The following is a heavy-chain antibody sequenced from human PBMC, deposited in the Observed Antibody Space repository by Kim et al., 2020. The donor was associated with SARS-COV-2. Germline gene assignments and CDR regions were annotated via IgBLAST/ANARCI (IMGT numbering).Heavy chain of an antibody. V-gene: IGHV3-21*01. D-gene: IGHD2-21*01. Sequence: GGSLRLSCAASGFTFSSYSMNWVRQAPGKGLEWVSSISSSSSYIYYADSVKGRFTISRDNAKNSLYLQMNSLRAEDTAVYYCARDLETATPVIFDYWGQGTLVTVSS. J-gene: IGHJ4*02. CDR1: GFTFSSYS. CDR3: ARDLETATPVIFDY. CDR2: ISSSSSYI.